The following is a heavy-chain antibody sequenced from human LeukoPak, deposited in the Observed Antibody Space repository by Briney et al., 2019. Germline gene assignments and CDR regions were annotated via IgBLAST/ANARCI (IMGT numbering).Heavy chain of an antibody. CDR1: GGSVSSGSYL. J-gene: IGHJ4*02. D-gene: IGHD2-8*01. CDR2: VYYTGST. V-gene: IGHV4-61*01. CDR3: ASLLATWYIDN. Sequence: SETLSLTCTVSGGSVSSGSYLCSWIRQPPGKGLEWIGYVYYTGSTNYNPSLKSRVTISVDTSKNQFSLKPNSVTAADTAVYYCASLLATWYIDNWGQGTLVTVSS.